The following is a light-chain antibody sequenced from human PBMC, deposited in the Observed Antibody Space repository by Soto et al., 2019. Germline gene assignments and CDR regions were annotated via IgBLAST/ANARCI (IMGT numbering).Light chain of an antibody. CDR1: TSNIGSNA. CDR2: STT. CDR3: AAWDDSLSGVV. Sequence: QLVLTQPPSTSATPGQRVTISCSGSTSNIGSNAVNWYLQLPGTAPKLLIYSTTHRPSGVSDRFSGSKSGTSASLAIGGLQSEEEADYYCAAWDDSLSGVVFGGGTKVTVL. V-gene: IGLV1-44*01. J-gene: IGLJ2*01.